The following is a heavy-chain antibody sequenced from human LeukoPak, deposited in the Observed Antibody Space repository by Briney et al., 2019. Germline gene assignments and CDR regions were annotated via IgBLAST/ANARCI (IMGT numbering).Heavy chain of an antibody. V-gene: IGHV4-39*01. CDR2: IYYSGST. Sequence: KTSETLSLTCTVSGGSISSHYYWIWIRQPPGKGLEWIGSIYYSGSTYYNPSLKCRVTISVDTSKNQFSLKLNSLTAAETAVYYCARQYGSGSSYTPVVDLWGQGTLVTVSS. J-gene: IGHJ4*02. D-gene: IGHD3-10*01. CDR3: ARQYGSGSSYTPVVDL. CDR1: GGSISSHYY.